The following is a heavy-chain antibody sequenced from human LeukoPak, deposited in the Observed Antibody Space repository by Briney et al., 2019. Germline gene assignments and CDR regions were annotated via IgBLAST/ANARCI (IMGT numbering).Heavy chain of an antibody. Sequence: PGGSLRLSCVASGITFSNYAVSWVRQAPGKGLEWVSVIYADGGGGGTYYADSVKGRFTISRDNSRNTLYLQMSNLRADDTAMYYCSRDRSRGYSFTWGQGTLVTVS. CDR2: IYADGGGGGT. J-gene: IGHJ5*02. D-gene: IGHD5-12*01. V-gene: IGHV3-23*01. CDR1: GITFSNYA. CDR3: SRDRSRGYSFT.